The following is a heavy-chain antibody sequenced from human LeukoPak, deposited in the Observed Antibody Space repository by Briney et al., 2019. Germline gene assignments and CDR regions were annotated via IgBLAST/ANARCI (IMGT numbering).Heavy chain of an antibody. J-gene: IGHJ5*02. CDR2: IKQDGSQQ. Sequence: SGGSLRLSCVASGFTFSNHWMTWVRQAPGKGLEWVASIKQDGSQQEYLDSVGGRFTISRDNAKNSLYLQMNSLRVEDTAVYYCARQSTDTRYRPSDRWGQGTVVTVSS. D-gene: IGHD5/OR15-5a*01. CDR1: GFTFSNHW. CDR3: ARQSTDTRYRPSDR. V-gene: IGHV3-7*01.